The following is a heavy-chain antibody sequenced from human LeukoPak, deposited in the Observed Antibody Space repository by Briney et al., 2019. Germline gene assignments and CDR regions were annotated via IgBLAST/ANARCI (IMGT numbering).Heavy chain of an antibody. Sequence: GSLGLSCAASGFPFRTSAFSWVRSSPGRGLEWVSTVGTDSDTYYADSVKGRFTISRDNSKNTVYLQMTGLRADDTAVYYCAKKTPGIHPFDSWGQGTLVTVSP. J-gene: IGHJ4*02. D-gene: IGHD6-13*01. CDR3: AKKTPGIHPFDS. CDR1: GFPFRTSA. CDR2: VGTDSDT. V-gene: IGHV3-23*01.